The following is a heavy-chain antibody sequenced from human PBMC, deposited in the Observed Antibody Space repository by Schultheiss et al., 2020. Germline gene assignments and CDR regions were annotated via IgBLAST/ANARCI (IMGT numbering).Heavy chain of an antibody. V-gene: IGHV1-46*01. Sequence: ASVKVSCKASGYTFTSYYMHWVRQAPGQGLEWIGMIKFRDAATFYAQKFQGRVTITADESTSTAYMELSSLRSEDTAVYYCARVGPVRYFDWLFSGMDVWGQGTT. CDR1: GYTFTSYY. CDR3: ARVGPVRYFDWLFSGMDV. CDR2: IKFRDAAT. J-gene: IGHJ6*02. D-gene: IGHD3-9*01.